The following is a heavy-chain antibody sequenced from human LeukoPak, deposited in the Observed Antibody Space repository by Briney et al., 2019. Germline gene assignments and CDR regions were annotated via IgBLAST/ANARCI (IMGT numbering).Heavy chain of an antibody. D-gene: IGHD2-2*01. Sequence: SETLSLTCAVYGGSFSGYYWSWIRQPPGKGLEWIGEINHSGSTNYNPSLKSRVTISVDTSKNQFSLKLSSVTAADTAVYYCAITTAAWVPAAMPSIDYWGQGTLVTVSS. CDR3: AITTAAWVPAAMPSIDY. V-gene: IGHV4-34*01. CDR2: INHSGST. J-gene: IGHJ4*02. CDR1: GGSFSGYY.